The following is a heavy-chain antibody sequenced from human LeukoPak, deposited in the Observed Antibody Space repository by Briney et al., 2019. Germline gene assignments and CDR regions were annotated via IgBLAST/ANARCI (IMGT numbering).Heavy chain of an antibody. CDR1: GFTFSYAW. Sequence: GSLRLSCAASGFTFSYAWMTWVRQAPGKGLEWVGRIKSKTDGGTTDYAAPVKGRFTISRDDSKNTLYLQMNSLKTENTAVYYCTTDRVMITFGGVIVIPKDYWGQGTLVTVSS. CDR3: TTDRVMITFGGVIVIPKDY. D-gene: IGHD3-16*02. CDR2: IKSKTDGGTT. V-gene: IGHV3-15*01. J-gene: IGHJ4*02.